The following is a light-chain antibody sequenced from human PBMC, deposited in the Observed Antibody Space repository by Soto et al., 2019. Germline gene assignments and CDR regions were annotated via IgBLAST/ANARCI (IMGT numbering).Light chain of an antibody. CDR2: SAS. V-gene: IGKV1-39*01. CDR1: QIIRTY. J-gene: IGKJ2*01. Sequence: DIQMTQSPSSLSASVGDRVTITCRSSQIIRTYLNWYQQKPGKAPKLLIYSASTLQSGVPSRFSGSGSGANCSLTISSLQPEDFATYYCQQGYSTLPYTFGQGTKVEI. CDR3: QQGYSTLPYT.